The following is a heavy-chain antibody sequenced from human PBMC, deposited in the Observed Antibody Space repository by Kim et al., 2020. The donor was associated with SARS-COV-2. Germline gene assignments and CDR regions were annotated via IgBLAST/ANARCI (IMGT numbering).Heavy chain of an antibody. J-gene: IGHJ6*02. V-gene: IGHV3-21*01. CDR3: ARMGGSNYYGMDV. D-gene: IGHD6-25*01. CDR1: GFTFSSYS. Sequence: GGSLRLSCAASGFTFSSYSMNWVRQAPGKGLEWVSSISSSSSYIYYADSVKGRFTISRDNAKNSLYLQRNSLRAEDTAVYYCARMGGSNYYGMDVWGQGTRVTVSS. CDR2: ISSSSSYI.